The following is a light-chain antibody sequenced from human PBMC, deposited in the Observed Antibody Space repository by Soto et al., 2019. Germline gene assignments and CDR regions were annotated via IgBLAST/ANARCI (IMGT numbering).Light chain of an antibody. CDR3: QQYNSYSCT. V-gene: IGKV1-5*01. Sequence: DIQMTQSPSTLSASVGDRVTITCRASQSISSWLAWYQQKPGKAPKLLIYDASSLESGVPSRFSGSGSGTEFPLTISSLQPDDFATYYCQQYNSYSCTLGQGTKVDIK. J-gene: IGKJ1*01. CDR2: DAS. CDR1: QSISSW.